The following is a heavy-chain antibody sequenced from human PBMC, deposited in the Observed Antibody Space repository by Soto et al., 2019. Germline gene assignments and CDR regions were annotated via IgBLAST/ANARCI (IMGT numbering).Heavy chain of an antibody. CDR3: ARERVVPAATQIWFDP. V-gene: IGHV3-48*02. D-gene: IGHD2-2*01. CDR2: ISSSSSTI. J-gene: IGHJ5*02. CDR1: GFTFSSYS. Sequence: GGSLRLSCAASGFTFSSYSMNWVRQAPGKGLEWVSYISSSSSTIYYADSVKGRFTISRDNAKNSLYLQMNSLRDEDTAVYYCARERVVPAATQIWFDPWGQGTLVTVSS.